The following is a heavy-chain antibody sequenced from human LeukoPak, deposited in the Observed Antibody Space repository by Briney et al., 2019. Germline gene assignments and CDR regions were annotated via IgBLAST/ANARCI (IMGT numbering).Heavy chain of an antibody. D-gene: IGHD2-21*01. CDR3: AKGETYNYYYGMDV. V-gene: IGHV3-9*01. J-gene: IGHJ6*02. Sequence: RSGGSLRLSCAASGFTFDDYAMHWVRQAPGKGLEWVSGISWNSGSIGYADSVKGRFTISRDNAKNSLYLQMNSLRAEDTALYYCAKGETYNYYYGMDVWGQGTTVTVSS. CDR2: ISWNSGSI. CDR1: GFTFDDYA.